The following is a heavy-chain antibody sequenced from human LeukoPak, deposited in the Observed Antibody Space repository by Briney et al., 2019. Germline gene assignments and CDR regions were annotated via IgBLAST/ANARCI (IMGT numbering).Heavy chain of an antibody. CDR1: GGSISSYY. V-gene: IGHV4-59*12. D-gene: IGHD6-19*01. CDR2: THYIEST. CDR3: ARNPTVATSRSWFDP. Sequence: SETLSLTCSVSGGSISSYYWSWIRQPPGEGLEWIGYTHYIESTTYNPSLKSRVTMSVDTSKHQISLKLSFVTAADTAVYYCARNPTVATSRSWFDPWGQGTLVTVSS. J-gene: IGHJ5*02.